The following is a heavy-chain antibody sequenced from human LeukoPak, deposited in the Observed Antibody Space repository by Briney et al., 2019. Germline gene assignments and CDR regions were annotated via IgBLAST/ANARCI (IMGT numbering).Heavy chain of an antibody. CDR3: ARDLVSAGFDI. J-gene: IGHJ3*02. D-gene: IGHD6-6*01. CDR1: GFVFTSYG. V-gene: IGHV7-4-1*02. Sequence: ASVRVSCKASGFVFTSYGFTWVRQAPGQGLELMGWINTNTGIPTYAQGFAGRFVFSLDTSVTTAYLQITSLKAEDTAVYYCARDLVSAGFDIWGQGTMVTVSS. CDR2: INTNTGIP.